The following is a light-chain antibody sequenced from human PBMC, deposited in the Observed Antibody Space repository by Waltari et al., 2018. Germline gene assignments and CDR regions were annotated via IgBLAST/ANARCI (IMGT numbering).Light chain of an antibody. CDR2: GAS. CDR1: QSVGGS. J-gene: IGKJ1*01. V-gene: IGKV3-20*01. Sequence: EIELTQSPATLSLSPGERATLSCWASQSVGGSLAWYQQKPGQAPRLLIYGASSRATGIPDRFSGSGSGTVFSLSISRLEPEDFAVYYCQHYVRLPVTFGQGTKVEIK. CDR3: QHYVRLPVT.